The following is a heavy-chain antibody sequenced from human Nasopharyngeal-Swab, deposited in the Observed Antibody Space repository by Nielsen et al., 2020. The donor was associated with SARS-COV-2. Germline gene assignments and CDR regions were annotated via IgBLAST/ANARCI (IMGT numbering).Heavy chain of an antibody. D-gene: IGHD6-19*01. CDR3: AAPSVAGAGWFDP. J-gene: IGHJ5*02. V-gene: IGHV4-39*01. Sequence: WIRQPPGKGLEWIGSIYYSGSTYYNPSLKSRVTISVDTSKNQFSLKLSSVTAADTAAYYCAAPSVAGAGWFDPWGQGTLVTVSS. CDR2: IYYSGST.